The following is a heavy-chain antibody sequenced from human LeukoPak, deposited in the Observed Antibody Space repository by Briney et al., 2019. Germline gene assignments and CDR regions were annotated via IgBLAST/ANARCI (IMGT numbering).Heavy chain of an antibody. CDR2: IYHSGST. J-gene: IGHJ4*02. D-gene: IGHD1-14*01. Sequence: SQTLSLTCAVSGGSISSGGYSWSWIRQPPGKGLEWIGYIYHSGSTYYNPSLKSRVTISVDRSKNQFSLKLSPVTAADTAVYYCARGRYLPLYFDYWGQGTLVTVSS. V-gene: IGHV4-30-2*01. CDR3: ARGRYLPLYFDY. CDR1: GGSISSGGYS.